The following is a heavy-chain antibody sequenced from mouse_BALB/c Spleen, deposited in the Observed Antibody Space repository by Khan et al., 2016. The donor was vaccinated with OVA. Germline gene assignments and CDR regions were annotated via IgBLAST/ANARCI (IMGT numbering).Heavy chain of an antibody. CDR1: GFSLTDYG. V-gene: IGHV2-6-5*01. J-gene: IGHJ4*01. Sequence: VQLQESGPGLVAPSQSLSFTCTVSGFSLTDYGVSWIRQPPGKGLEWLGVIWGGGSTYYNSALKSRLSISKDNSKSQAFLKMNSLQTDDTAMYDCAKGVWSYYFALDYWGQGTSVTVSS. CDR3: AKGVWSYYFALDY. D-gene: IGHD2-10*02. CDR2: IWGGGST.